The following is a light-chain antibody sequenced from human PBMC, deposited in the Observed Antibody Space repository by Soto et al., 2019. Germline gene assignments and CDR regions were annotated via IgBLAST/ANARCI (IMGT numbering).Light chain of an antibody. Sequence: DIQMTQSPSSLSASVGDRVTITCRASQSISSHLNWYQQKLGKPPKLLIYAASSLQSGVPSRFSGSGSGTDFTLIISSLQPEDFATYYCQQSYSTPVTFGQGTRLEIK. CDR1: QSISSH. CDR3: QQSYSTPVT. V-gene: IGKV1-39*01. J-gene: IGKJ5*01. CDR2: AAS.